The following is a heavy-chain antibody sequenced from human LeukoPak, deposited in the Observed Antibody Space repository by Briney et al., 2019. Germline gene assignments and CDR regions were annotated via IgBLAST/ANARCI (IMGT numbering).Heavy chain of an antibody. CDR2: INPNSGET. V-gene: IGHV1-2*02. CDR1: GYTFTDYY. Sequence: ASVKVSCKTSGYTFTDYYIHWVRQAPGQGLEWMGWINPNSGETNSAQKFQGRVTMTGDTSISTDYMELRRVRSDDAAVYYCARDRDYSNTERGFDYWGQGTLVTVSS. D-gene: IGHD4-11*01. J-gene: IGHJ4*02. CDR3: ARDRDYSNTERGFDY.